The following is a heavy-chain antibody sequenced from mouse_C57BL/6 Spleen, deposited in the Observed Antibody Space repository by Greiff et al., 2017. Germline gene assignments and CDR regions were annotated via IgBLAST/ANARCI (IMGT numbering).Heavy chain of an antibody. CDR3: TRGVDY. Sequence: VQLQQPGAELVRPGASVTLSCKASGYTFTDYEMPWVKQTPVHGLEWIGAIDPETGGTAYNQKFKGKAILTADKSSSTAYMELRSLTSEDSAVYYWTRGVDYWGQGTSVTVSS. J-gene: IGHJ4*01. V-gene: IGHV1-15*01. CDR2: IDPETGGT. CDR1: GYTFTDYE.